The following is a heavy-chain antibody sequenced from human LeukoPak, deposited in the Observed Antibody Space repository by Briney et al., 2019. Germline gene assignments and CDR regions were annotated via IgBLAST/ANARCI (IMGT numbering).Heavy chain of an antibody. V-gene: IGHV4-39*07. CDR3: ARAAGVVITIDVWYFDY. CDR2: INHSGST. Sequence: SETLSLTCTVSGGSISSSSYYWSWIRQPPGKGLEWIGEINHSGSTNYNPSLKSRVTISVDTSKNQFSLKLSSVTAADTAVYYCARAAGVVITIDVWYFDYWGQGTLVTVSS. J-gene: IGHJ4*02. D-gene: IGHD3-22*01. CDR1: GGSISSSSYY.